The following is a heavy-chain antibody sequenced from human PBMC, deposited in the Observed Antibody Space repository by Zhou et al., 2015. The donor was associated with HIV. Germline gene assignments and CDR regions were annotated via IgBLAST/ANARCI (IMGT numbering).Heavy chain of an antibody. Sequence: QAQLVQSGAAVKKPGASVKVSCKASGYAFTDYYLHWVRQAPGKGLEWMGGIIPMFHTPNYAQRFQGRLTIIADESTTTVHMELSGLRSEDTAIYYCAVTPTPRAEITEAGKFYFFEMDVWGPGRRSASPQ. CDR3: AVTPTPRAEITEAGKFYFFEMDV. CDR2: IIPMFHTP. V-gene: IGHV1-69*01. D-gene: IGHD6-19*01. CDR1: GYAFTDYY. J-gene: IGHJ6*01.